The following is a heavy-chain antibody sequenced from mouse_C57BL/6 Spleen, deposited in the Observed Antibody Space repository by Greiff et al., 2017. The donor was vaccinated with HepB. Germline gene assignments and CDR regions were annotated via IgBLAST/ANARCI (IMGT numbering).Heavy chain of an antibody. CDR3: ASGNDYAMDY. D-gene: IGHD4-1*01. CDR2: IYPRSGNT. Sequence: VQLKESGAELARPGASVKLSCKASGYTFTSYGISWVKQRTGQGLEWIGEIYPRSGNTYYNEKFKGKATLTADKSSSTAYMELRSLTSEDSAVYFCASGNDYAMDYWGQGTSVTVSS. CDR1: GYTFTSYG. J-gene: IGHJ4*01. V-gene: IGHV1-81*01.